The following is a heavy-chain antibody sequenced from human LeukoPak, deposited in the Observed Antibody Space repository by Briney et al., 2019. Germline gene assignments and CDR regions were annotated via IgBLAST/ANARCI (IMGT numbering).Heavy chain of an antibody. Sequence: GASVKVSCKASGGTFSSYAISWVRQAPGQGLEWMGRIIPILGIANYAQKFQGRVTITADKSTSTAYMELSSLRSEDTAVYYCARDVFSGRYCSGSSCYVGGQGTLVTVSS. D-gene: IGHD2-15*01. V-gene: IGHV1-69*04. CDR2: IIPILGIA. CDR1: GGTFSSYA. CDR3: ARDVFSGRYCSGSSCYV. J-gene: IGHJ4*02.